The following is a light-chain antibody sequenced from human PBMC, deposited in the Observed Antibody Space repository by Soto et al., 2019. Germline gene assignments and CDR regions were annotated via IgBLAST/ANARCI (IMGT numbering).Light chain of an antibody. CDR2: DVT. CDR1: SSDVGTYNY. J-gene: IGLJ1*01. CDR3: SSYTGSGTLGV. Sequence: QSALTQPASVSGSRGQSITISCTGTSSDVGTYNYVSWYQQYPGKAPKLMIYDVTSRPSGVSNRFSGSKSGNTASLTISGLQAEDEADYYCSSYTGSGTLGVFGTGTKLTVL. V-gene: IGLV2-14*01.